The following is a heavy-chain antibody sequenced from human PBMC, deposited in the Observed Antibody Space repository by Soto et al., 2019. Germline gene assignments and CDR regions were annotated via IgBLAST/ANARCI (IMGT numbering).Heavy chain of an antibody. D-gene: IGHD3-10*01. V-gene: IGHV4-39*02. Sequence: SETLSLTCTLSGGSISSSIYYWGWIRQPPGKGLEWFGSIYYSGNTYYNPSLKIRVTISLDTSKSHFSLQVPSVTATDPAVYYCARLAGVHYYGSGSYYDYNWFDPWGQGTLVTVSS. J-gene: IGHJ5*02. CDR3: ARLAGVHYYGSGSYYDYNWFDP. CDR1: GGSISSSIYY. CDR2: IYYSGNT.